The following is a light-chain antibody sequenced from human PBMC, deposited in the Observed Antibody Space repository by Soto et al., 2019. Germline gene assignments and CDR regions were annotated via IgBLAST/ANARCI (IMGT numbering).Light chain of an antibody. CDR2: GAS. J-gene: IGKJ3*01. CDR1: QSVSSSY. Sequence: EIVLTQSPGPLSLSPGERATLSCRASQSVSSSYLAWYQQKPGQAPRLLIYGASSRATGIPDRFSGSGSGTDFTLTISRLEPEDFALYYCQQYGSSPRFTFGPGTKVDIK. CDR3: QQYGSSPRFT. V-gene: IGKV3-20*01.